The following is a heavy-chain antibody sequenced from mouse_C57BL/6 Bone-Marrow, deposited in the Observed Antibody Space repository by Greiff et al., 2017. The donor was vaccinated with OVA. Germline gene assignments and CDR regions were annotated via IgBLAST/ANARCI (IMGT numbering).Heavy chain of an antibody. CDR3: ARDGYFRRFAY. D-gene: IGHD2-3*01. V-gene: IGHV1-81*01. J-gene: IGHJ3*01. Sequence: VQLQESGAELARPGASVKLSCKASGYTFTSYGISWVKQRTGQGLEWIGEIYPRSGNTYYNEKFKGKATLTADKSSSTAYMELRSLTSEDSAVYFCARDGYFRRFAYWGQGTLVTVSA. CDR2: IYPRSGNT. CDR1: GYTFTSYG.